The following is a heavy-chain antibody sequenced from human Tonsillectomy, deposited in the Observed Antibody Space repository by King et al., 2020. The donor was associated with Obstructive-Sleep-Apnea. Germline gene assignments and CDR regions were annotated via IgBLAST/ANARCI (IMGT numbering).Heavy chain of an antibody. J-gene: IGHJ4*02. CDR3: TTDAVATIIGYYFDY. V-gene: IGHV3-15*01. CDR1: GFTFSDAW. D-gene: IGHD5-12*01. Sequence: VQLVESGGGLVKPGGSLRLSCAASGFTFSDAWMAWVRQAPGKGLEWVGRIKSNPDGGTTDYAAPVKGRFTISRDDSKTTLYLLMNSLKIEDTAMYYCTTDAVATIIGYYFDYWGQGTLVSVSS. CDR2: IKSNPDGGTT.